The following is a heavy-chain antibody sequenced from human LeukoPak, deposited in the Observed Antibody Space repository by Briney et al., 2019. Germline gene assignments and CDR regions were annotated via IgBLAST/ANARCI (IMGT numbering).Heavy chain of an antibody. V-gene: IGHV1-8*01. CDR2: MNPNSGNT. CDR3: ASTSGYSSSWYERDDY. D-gene: IGHD6-13*01. J-gene: IGHJ4*02. CDR1: GYTFTSYD. Sequence: ASVKVSCKASGYTFTSYDINWVRQATGQGLEWMGWMNPNSGNTGYAQKFQGSVTMTRNTSISTAYMELSSLRSEDTAVYYCASTSGYSSSWYERDDYWGQGTLVTVSS.